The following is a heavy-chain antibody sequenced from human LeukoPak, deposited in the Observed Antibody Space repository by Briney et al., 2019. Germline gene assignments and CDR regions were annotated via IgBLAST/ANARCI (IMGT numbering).Heavy chain of an antibody. D-gene: IGHD5-24*01. V-gene: IGHV4-30-2*01. J-gene: IGHJ3*02. CDR3: ARVRDDAFDI. CDR1: GGSISSGGYS. Sequence: SETLSLTCTVSGGSISSGGYSWSWIRQPPGKGLEWIGYIYHSGSTYYNPSLKSRVTISVDRSKNQLSLKLSSVTAADTAVYYCARVRDDAFDIWGQGTMVTVSS. CDR2: IYHSGST.